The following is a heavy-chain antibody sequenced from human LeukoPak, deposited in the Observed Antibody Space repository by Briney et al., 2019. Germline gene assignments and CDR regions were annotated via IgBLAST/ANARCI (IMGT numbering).Heavy chain of an antibody. V-gene: IGHV3-53*01. Sequence: GGSLRLSCAASGFTVGSSRRMSWVRQAPGKGLEWVSTAYDDDERNYVDSVKGRFTISRDNSRNTLDLQMTGLRVEDTAVYFCLRERIHNDYEAWGRGVLVTVSS. J-gene: IGHJ5*02. CDR3: LRERIHNDYEA. D-gene: IGHD3-22*01. CDR1: GFTVGSSRR. CDR2: AYDDDER.